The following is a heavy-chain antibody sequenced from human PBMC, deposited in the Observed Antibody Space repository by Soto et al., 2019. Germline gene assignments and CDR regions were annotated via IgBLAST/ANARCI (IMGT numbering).Heavy chain of an antibody. J-gene: IGHJ4*02. V-gene: IGHV4-31*11. CDR1: GASISSDAYY. CDR2: ISYSGST. CDR3: ARYRFSDTWSKFDY. Sequence: SETLSRTCAVSGASISSDAYYWSWIRQHPGKGLEWIGYISYSGSTYYNPSLKSRVTISVDTSKNQFSLKLTSVTAADTAVYYCARYRFSDTWSKFDYWGQGTLVTVSS. D-gene: IGHD3-16*02.